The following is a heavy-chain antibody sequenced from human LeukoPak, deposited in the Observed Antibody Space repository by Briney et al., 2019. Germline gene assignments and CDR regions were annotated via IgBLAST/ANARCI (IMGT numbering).Heavy chain of an antibody. J-gene: IGHJ4*02. D-gene: IGHD3-10*01. V-gene: IGHV3-7*03. Sequence: PGGSLRLSCAASGFSFSSFWMTWVRQAPGKGLEWVANIKQDGSEKYYMDSVKGRFTISRDNAKNSLYLQMNSLRAEDTAVYYCTRDWATGNYSGQGALVTVSS. CDR2: IKQDGSEK. CDR1: GFSFSSFW. CDR3: TRDWATGNY.